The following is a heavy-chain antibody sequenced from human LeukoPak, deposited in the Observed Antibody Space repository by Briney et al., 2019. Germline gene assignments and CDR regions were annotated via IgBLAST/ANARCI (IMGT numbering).Heavy chain of an antibody. CDR1: GDSISNYY. D-gene: IGHD3-10*01. CDR2: IYTSGST. V-gene: IGHV4-4*07. CDR3: ARVSLVRGAPDYYFDY. J-gene: IGHJ4*02. Sequence: PSETLSLTCTVSGDSISNYYWSWIRQPAGKGLEWIGRIYTSGSTNYNPSLKSRVTMSVDTSKNQFSLKLSSMTAADTAVYYCARVSLVRGAPDYYFDYWGQGTLVTVSS.